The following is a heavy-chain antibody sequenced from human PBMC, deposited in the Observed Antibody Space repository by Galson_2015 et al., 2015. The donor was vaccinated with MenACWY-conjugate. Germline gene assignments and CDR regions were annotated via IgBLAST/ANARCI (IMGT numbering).Heavy chain of an antibody. D-gene: IGHD2-21*01. J-gene: IGHJ4*02. V-gene: IGHV3-48*02. Sequence: SLRLSCAASGFTFSSYSMNWVRQAPGKGLEWVSYITTSTIYYADSVKGRFTISRDNAKNSLYLQMNSLRDEDTAVYYCAKSLTILDYWGQGTLVTVSS. CDR3: AKSLTILDY. CDR1: GFTFSSYS. CDR2: ITTSTI.